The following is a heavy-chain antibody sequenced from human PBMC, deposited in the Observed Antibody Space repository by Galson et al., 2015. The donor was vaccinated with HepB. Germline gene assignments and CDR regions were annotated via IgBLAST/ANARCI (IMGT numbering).Heavy chain of an antibody. Sequence: SVKVSCKASGSTFTSHAMHWVRQAPGQRLEWMGWINAGNGNTKYSQKFQGRVTITRDTSASTAYMELSSLRSEDTAVYYCARDGGYSYGTYYYYGMDVWGQGTTVTVSS. J-gene: IGHJ6*02. V-gene: IGHV1-3*01. CDR3: ARDGGYSYGTYYYYGMDV. CDR1: GSTFTSHA. CDR2: INAGNGNT. D-gene: IGHD5-18*01.